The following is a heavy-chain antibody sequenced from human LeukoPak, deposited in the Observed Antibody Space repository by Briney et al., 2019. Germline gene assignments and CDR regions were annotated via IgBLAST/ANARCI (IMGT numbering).Heavy chain of an antibody. J-gene: IGHJ5*02. D-gene: IGHD6-13*01. CDR2: ISSSGGNT. V-gene: IGHV3-21*01. CDR1: GFTFSSYG. CDR3: ARDRSNVAAAGGWFDP. Sequence: GGSLRLSCAASGFTFSSYGMSWVRQAPGKGLEWVSSISSSGGNTYYADSVKGRFTISRDNAKNSLYLQMNSLRAEDTAVYYCARDRSNVAAAGGWFDPWGQGTLVTVSS.